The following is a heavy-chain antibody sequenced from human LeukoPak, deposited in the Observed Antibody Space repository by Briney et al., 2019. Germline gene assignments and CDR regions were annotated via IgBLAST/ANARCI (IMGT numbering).Heavy chain of an antibody. D-gene: IGHD3-10*01. Sequence: SETLSLTCSVSGYSISDGYYWGWIRQPPGEGLEWIGSMYNSATPYSNPSLKSRLTISIDTSKNQFSLDLSSVTAADTAVYYCAREGTMVRREGFDYWGQGTLVTVSS. CDR2: MYNSATP. V-gene: IGHV4-38-2*02. CDR3: AREGTMVRREGFDY. CDR1: GYSISDGYY. J-gene: IGHJ4*02.